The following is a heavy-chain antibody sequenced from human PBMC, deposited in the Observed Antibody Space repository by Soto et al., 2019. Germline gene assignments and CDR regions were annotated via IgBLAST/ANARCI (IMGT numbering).Heavy chain of an antibody. D-gene: IGHD3-10*01. CDR2: ISGSGGST. CDR1: GFTFSSYA. V-gene: IGHV3-23*01. Sequence: GGSLRLSCAASGFTFSSYAMSWVRQAPGKGLEWVSAISGSGGSTYYADSVKGRFTISRDNSKNTLYLQMNSLRAEDTAVYYCAKDSGGYPYYYGMDVWGQGTTVTVSS. CDR3: AKDSGGYPYYYGMDV. J-gene: IGHJ6*02.